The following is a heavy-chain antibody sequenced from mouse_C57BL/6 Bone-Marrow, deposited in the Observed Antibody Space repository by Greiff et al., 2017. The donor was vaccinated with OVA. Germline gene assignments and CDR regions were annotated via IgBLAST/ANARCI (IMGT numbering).Heavy chain of an antibody. CDR2: IYPRSGNT. Sequence: LVESGAELARPGASVKLSCKASGYTFTSYGISWVKQRTGQGLEWIGEIYPRSGNTYYNEKFKGKATLTAEKSSSPAYMELRSLTSEDSAVYFCERAPPITTVVGYYAMDYWGQGTSVTVSS. CDR3: ERAPPITTVVGYYAMDY. CDR1: GYTFTSYG. D-gene: IGHD1-1*01. V-gene: IGHV1-81*01. J-gene: IGHJ4*01.